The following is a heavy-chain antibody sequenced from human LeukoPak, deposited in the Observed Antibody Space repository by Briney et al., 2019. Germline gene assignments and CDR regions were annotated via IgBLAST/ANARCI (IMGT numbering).Heavy chain of an antibody. CDR2: INHSGST. J-gene: IGHJ6*02. Sequence: SETLSLTCAVYGGSFSGYYWSWIRQPPGKGLEWIGEINHSGSTNYNPSLKNRVTISVDTSKNQFSLKLSSVTAADTAVYYCATAGTSPRGPLGYCSSTSCYEHYYYGMDVWGQGTTVTVSS. D-gene: IGHD2-2*01. CDR1: GGSFSGYY. V-gene: IGHV4-34*01. CDR3: ATAGTSPRGPLGYCSSTSCYEHYYYGMDV.